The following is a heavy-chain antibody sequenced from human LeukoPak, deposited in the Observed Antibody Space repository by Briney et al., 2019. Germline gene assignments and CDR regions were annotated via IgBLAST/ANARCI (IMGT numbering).Heavy chain of an antibody. CDR3: ARGPYSYDSSGAF. CDR1: GGSISSSSYY. D-gene: IGHD3-22*01. Sequence: SETLSLTCTVSGGSISSSSYYWGWIRQPPGKGLEWIGSIYYSGSTYYNPSLKSRVTIPVDTSKNQFSLKLSSVTAADTAVYFCARGPYSYDSSGAFWGQGTMVTVSS. CDR2: IYYSGST. J-gene: IGHJ3*01. V-gene: IGHV4-39*01.